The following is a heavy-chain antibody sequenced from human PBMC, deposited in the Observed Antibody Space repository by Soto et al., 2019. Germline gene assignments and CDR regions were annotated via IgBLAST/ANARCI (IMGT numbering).Heavy chain of an antibody. CDR1: GGSISSSSYY. V-gene: IGHV4-39*01. CDR3: ARNERSGSPNWFDP. J-gene: IGHJ5*02. CDR2: IYYSGST. D-gene: IGHD3-22*01. Sequence: SETLSLTCTVSGGSISSSSYYWGWIRQPPGRGLEWIGSIYYSGSTYYNPSLKSRVTISVDTSKNQFSLKLSSVTAADTAVYYCARNERSGSPNWFDPWGQGTQVTVSS.